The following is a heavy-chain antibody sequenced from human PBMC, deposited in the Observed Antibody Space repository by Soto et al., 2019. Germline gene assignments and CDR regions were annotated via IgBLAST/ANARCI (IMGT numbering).Heavy chain of an antibody. D-gene: IGHD6-13*01. CDR1: GFTFSSYS. CDR3: AGVVFQYSSSWYSEIYYYMDV. Sequence: PGGSLRLSCAASGFTFSSYSMNWVRQAPGKGLEWVSSISSSSSYIYYADSVKGRFTISRDNAKNSLYLQMNSLRAEDTAVYYCAGVVFQYSSSWYSEIYYYMDVWGKGTTVTVSS. J-gene: IGHJ6*03. CDR2: ISSSSSYI. V-gene: IGHV3-21*01.